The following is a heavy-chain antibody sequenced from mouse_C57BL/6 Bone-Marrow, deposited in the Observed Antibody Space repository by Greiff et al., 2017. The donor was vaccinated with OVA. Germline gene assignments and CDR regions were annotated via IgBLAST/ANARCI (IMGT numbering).Heavy chain of an antibody. CDR3: ARKGLTFYAMDY. Sequence: VKVVESGPGLVQPSQSLSITCTVSGFSLTSYGVHWVRQSPGKGLEWLGVIWSGGSTDYNAAFISRLSISKDNSKSQVFFKMNSLQADDTAIYCCARKGLTFYAMDYWGQGTSVTVSS. V-gene: IGHV2-2*01. CDR2: IWSGGST. J-gene: IGHJ4*01. D-gene: IGHD4-1*01. CDR1: GFSLTSYG.